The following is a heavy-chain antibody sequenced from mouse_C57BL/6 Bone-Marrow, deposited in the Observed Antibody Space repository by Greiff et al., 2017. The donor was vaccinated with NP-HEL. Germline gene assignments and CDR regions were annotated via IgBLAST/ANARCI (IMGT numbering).Heavy chain of an antibody. V-gene: IGHV1-5*01. CDR1: GYTFTSYW. CDR3: TRSTDPTNYYGRGFAY. D-gene: IGHD1-1*01. CDR2: IYPGNSDT. J-gene: IGHJ3*01. Sequence: EVHLVESGTVLARPGASVKMSCKTSGYTFTSYWMHWVKQRPGQGLEWIGAIYPGNSDTSYNQKFKGKAKLTAVTSASTAYMELSSLTNEDSAVYYCTRSTDPTNYYGRGFAYWGQGTLVTVSA.